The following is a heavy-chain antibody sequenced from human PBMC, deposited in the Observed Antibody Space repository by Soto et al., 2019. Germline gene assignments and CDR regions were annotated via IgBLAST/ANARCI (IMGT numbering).Heavy chain of an antibody. CDR2: IYYSGST. CDR3: ARAVAPYFGTWFDP. CDR1: GGSISSGDYY. J-gene: IGHJ5*02. Sequence: PSETLSLTCTVSGGSISSGDYYWSWIRQPPGKGLEWIGYIYYSGSTYYNPSLKSRVTISVDTSKNQFSLKLSSVTAADTAVYYCARAVAPYFGTWFDPWGQGTLVTVSS. V-gene: IGHV4-30-4*01. D-gene: IGHD3-10*01.